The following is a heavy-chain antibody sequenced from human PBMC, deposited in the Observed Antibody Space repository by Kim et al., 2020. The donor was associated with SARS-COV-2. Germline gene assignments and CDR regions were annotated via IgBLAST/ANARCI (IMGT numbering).Heavy chain of an antibody. V-gene: IGHV3-30*04. CDR3: ARVISSSWYSWPPSDYYYGMDV. CDR1: GFTFSSYA. D-gene: IGHD6-13*01. Sequence: GGSLRLSCAASGFTFSSYAMHWVRQAPGKGLEWVAVISYDGSNKYYADSVKGRFTISRDNSKNTLYLQMNSLRAEDTAVYYCARVISSSWYSWPPSDYYYGMDVWGQGTTVTVSS. J-gene: IGHJ6*02. CDR2: ISYDGSNK.